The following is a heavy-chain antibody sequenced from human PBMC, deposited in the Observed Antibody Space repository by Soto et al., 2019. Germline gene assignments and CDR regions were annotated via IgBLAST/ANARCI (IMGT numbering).Heavy chain of an antibody. CDR2: INHSGST. CDR3: ARGVTHCSSTSCYGSPIDY. CDR1: GGSFSGYY. D-gene: IGHD2-2*01. J-gene: IGHJ4*02. Sequence: PSETLSLTCAVYGGSFSGYYWSWIRQPPGKGLEWIGEINHSGSTNYNPSLKSRVTISVDTSKNQFSLKLSSVTAADTAVYYCARGVTHCSSTSCYGSPIDYWGQGTLVTVSS. V-gene: IGHV4-34*01.